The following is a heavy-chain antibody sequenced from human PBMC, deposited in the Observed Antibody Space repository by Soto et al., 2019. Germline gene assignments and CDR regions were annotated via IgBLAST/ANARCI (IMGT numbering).Heavy chain of an antibody. Sequence: ASVKVSCKASGYTFTSYGISWVRQAPGQGLEWMGWISAYNGNTNYAQKLQGRVTMTTDTSTSTAYMELRSLRSDDTAVYYCERIDRSGYYSSSDYWGEGTRVTVSP. V-gene: IGHV1-18*01. J-gene: IGHJ4*02. CDR3: ERIDRSGYYSSSDY. CDR1: GYTFTSYG. CDR2: ISAYNGNT. D-gene: IGHD3-22*01.